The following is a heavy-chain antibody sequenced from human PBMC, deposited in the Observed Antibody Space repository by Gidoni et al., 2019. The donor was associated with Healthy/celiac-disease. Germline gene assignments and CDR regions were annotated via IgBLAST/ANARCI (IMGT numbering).Heavy chain of an antibody. CDR2: IYWDDDK. Sequence: QITFTESGPPLLKATQTLTLTCTFSVFSLSTSGVGVGWIRQPPGKALEWLALIYWDDDKRYSPSLKSRLTITKDTSKNQVVLTMTNMDPVDTATYYCAHIVTTVVTTVSEWDYWGQGTLVTVSS. J-gene: IGHJ4*02. CDR1: VFSLSTSGVG. V-gene: IGHV2-5*02. D-gene: IGHD4-17*01. CDR3: AHIVTTVVTTVSEWDY.